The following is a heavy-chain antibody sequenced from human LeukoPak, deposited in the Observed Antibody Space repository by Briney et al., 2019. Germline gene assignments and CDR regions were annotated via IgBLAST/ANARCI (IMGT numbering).Heavy chain of an antibody. CDR1: GFTFISHS. CDR2: ISSSSSYK. J-gene: IGHJ6*02. Sequence: PGGSLRLSCAASGFTFISHSMNWVRQAPGEGLEWVSSISSSSSYKYYADSVKGRFTISRDNAKNSLYLQMNSLRAEDTAVYYCARRGVYSSSGSYYYGMDVWGQGTTVTVSS. D-gene: IGHD6-13*01. V-gene: IGHV3-21*01. CDR3: ARRGVYSSSGSYYYGMDV.